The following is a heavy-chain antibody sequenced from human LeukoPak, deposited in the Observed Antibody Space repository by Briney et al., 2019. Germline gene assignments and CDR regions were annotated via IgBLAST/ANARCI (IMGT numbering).Heavy chain of an antibody. CDR3: AKSFGSGRYADY. CDR1: GFTFSSYG. J-gene: IGHJ4*02. CDR2: ISATGGTT. V-gene: IGHV3-23*01. D-gene: IGHD3-3*01. Sequence: TGGSLRLSCAASGFTFSSYGMSWVRQAPGKGLEWVSAISATGGTTYYADSVKGRFTISRDNSKNTLYLQMNSLRAEDTAVYYCAKSFGSGRYADYWGQGTLVTVSS.